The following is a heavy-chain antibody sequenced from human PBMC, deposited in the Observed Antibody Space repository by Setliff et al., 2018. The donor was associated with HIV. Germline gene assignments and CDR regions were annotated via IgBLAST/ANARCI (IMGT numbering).Heavy chain of an antibody. CDR2: INPNSGGT. V-gene: IGHV1-2*02. J-gene: IGHJ5*02. CDR1: GYTFTGYY. D-gene: IGHD2-2*01. Sequence: ASVKVSCKASGYTFTGYYMHWVRQAPGQGLEWMGWINPNSGGTNYAQKFQGRVTMTRDTSISTAYMEVSRLRSDDTAVYYCARDFGGYCSSMSCPGLFDPWGQGTLVTVSS. CDR3: ARDFGGYCSSMSCPGLFDP.